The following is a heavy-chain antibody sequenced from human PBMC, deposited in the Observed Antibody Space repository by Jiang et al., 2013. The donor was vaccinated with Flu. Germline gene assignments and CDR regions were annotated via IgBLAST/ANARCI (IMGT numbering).Heavy chain of an antibody. Sequence: VQLVESGGGLVKPGGSLGLSCAASGFTFSSYSMNWVRQAPGKGLEWVSSISSSSSYIYYADSVKGRFTISRDNAKNSLYLQMNSLRAEDTAVYYCAGRLGITMVRGVPGADYYGMDVWGQGTTVTVSS. J-gene: IGHJ6*02. D-gene: IGHD3-10*01. V-gene: IGHV3-21*01. CDR1: GFTFSSYS. CDR3: AGRLGITMVRGVPGADYYGMDV. CDR2: ISSSSSYI.